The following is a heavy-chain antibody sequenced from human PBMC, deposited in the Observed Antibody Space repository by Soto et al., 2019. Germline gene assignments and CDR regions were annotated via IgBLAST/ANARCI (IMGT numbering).Heavy chain of an antibody. Sequence: QVQLQESGPGLVKPSETLSLTCSVSGGSVSSGTYYWSWSRQPPGKGLEWIAYIHYSGSTKYNPTLQSRVTISVDTGRNQVSLRLTSVTDADTSVYYCARSGGGSGWLGGQGTLVTVSS. CDR1: GGSVSSGTYY. CDR3: ARSGGGSGWL. D-gene: IGHD6-19*01. V-gene: IGHV4-61*01. J-gene: IGHJ4*02. CDR2: IHYSGST.